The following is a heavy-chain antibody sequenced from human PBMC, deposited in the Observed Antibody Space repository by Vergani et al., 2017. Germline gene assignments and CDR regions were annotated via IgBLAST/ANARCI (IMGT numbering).Heavy chain of an antibody. D-gene: IGHD5/OR15-5a*01. CDR3: TRVSIFVYYFDY. CDR1: GFTFGDYA. V-gene: IGHV3-49*04. J-gene: IGHJ4*02. Sequence: EVQLVESGGGLVQPGRSLRLSCTASGFTFGDYAMSWVRPAPGKGLEWVGFIRSKAYGGTTEYAASVKGRFTISRDDSKSIAYLQMNSLKTEDTAVYYCTRVSIFVYYFDYWGQGTLVTVSS. CDR2: IRSKAYGGTT.